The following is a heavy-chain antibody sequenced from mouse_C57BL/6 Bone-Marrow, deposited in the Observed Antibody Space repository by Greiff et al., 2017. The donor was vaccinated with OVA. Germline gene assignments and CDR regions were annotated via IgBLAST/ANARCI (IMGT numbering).Heavy chain of an antibody. CDR1: GYTFTSYT. J-gene: IGHJ2*01. V-gene: IGHV1-4*01. Sequence: VQLQQSGAELARPGASVEMSCKASGYTFTSYTMHWVKQRPGQGLEWIGYINPSSGYTKYNQKFKDKATLTADKSSSTGYMQLSSLTSEDSAVYFCAKGSYDGYYFDYWGQGTTLTVSS. D-gene: IGHD2-3*01. CDR3: AKGSYDGYYFDY. CDR2: INPSSGYT.